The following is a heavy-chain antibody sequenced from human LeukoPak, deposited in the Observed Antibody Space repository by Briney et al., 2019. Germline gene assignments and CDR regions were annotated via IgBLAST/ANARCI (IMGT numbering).Heavy chain of an antibody. J-gene: IGHJ4*02. V-gene: IGHV4-39*01. CDR3: ASHSLRLRWPTDLGY. CDR2: ISYIGST. Sequence: PSETLSLTCTVSGGSISTNGDYWGWIRQPPGKGLEWIGSISYIGSTHYTPSLKSRVIISVDTSRNPFSLKLSSVTAADTAVYFCASHSLRLRWPTDLGYWGEGTLVTVSS. CDR1: GGSISTNGDY. D-gene: IGHD4-23*01.